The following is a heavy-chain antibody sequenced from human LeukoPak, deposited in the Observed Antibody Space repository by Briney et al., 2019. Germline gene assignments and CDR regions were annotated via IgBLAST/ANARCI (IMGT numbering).Heavy chain of an antibody. J-gene: IGHJ6*02. CDR2: TYHRSKWYN. CDR1: GDSVSSNSAA. CDR3: ARRYCSGGSCYSKSDYYYYGMDV. Sequence: SQTLSLTCAISGDSVSSNSAAWNWIRQSPSRGLEWLGRTYHRSKWYNDYAVSVKSRITINPDTSKNQFSLQLNSVTPEDTAVYYCARRYCSGGSCYSKSDYYYYGMDVWGQGTTVTVSS. V-gene: IGHV6-1*01. D-gene: IGHD2-15*01.